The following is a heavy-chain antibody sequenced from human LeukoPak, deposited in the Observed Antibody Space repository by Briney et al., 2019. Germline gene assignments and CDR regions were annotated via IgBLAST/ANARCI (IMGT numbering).Heavy chain of an antibody. CDR2: ISSSGSTI. CDR3: ARVAVLSSGSHFDY. J-gene: IGHJ4*02. D-gene: IGHD3-10*01. Sequence: PGGSLRLSCAASGFTFSSYEMNWVRQAPGKGLEWVSYISSSGSTIYYADSVKGRFTISRDNAKNSLYLQMNSLRAEDTAVYYCARVAVLSSGSHFDYWGQGTLVTVSS. V-gene: IGHV3-48*03. CDR1: GFTFSSYE.